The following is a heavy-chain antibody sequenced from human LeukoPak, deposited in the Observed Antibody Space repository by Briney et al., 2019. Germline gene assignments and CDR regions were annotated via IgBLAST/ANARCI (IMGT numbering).Heavy chain of an antibody. V-gene: IGHV3-73*01. J-gene: IGHJ4*02. D-gene: IGHD1-26*01. CDR2: IRSKSDSYAT. CDR3: TRRWESSWRVFDY. Sequence: GGPLRLPCTASVFSFRGSAVHGARSSTGKGLEGVGPIRSKSDSYATAYAASVTGRFTISRDDSKNTAYLQMNSLKAEDTAVYYCTRRWESSWRVFDYWGQGTLVTVSS. CDR1: VFSFRGSA.